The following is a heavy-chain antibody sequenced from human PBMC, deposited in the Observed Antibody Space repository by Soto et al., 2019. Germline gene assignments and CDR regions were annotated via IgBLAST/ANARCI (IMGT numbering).Heavy chain of an antibody. CDR3: ARASATIAAAAIFDY. CDR2: IYYSGST. CDR1: GGSISSYY. J-gene: IGHJ4*02. Sequence: TSETLSLTCTVSGGSISSYYWSWIRQPPGKGLEWIGYIYYSGSTNYNPSLESRVRMSVDKSRNQFSLKLTSVSAADTAVYYCARASATIAAAAIFDYWGQGTLVTVSS. V-gene: IGHV4-59*12. D-gene: IGHD6-13*01.